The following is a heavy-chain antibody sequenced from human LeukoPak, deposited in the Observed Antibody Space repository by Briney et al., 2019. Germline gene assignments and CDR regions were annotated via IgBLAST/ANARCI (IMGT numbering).Heavy chain of an antibody. CDR3: ARGYSYGFLSSDY. CDR1: GGSISSYY. D-gene: IGHD5-18*01. CDR2: IYYSGST. V-gene: IGHV4-59*01. Sequence: PSGTLSLTCTVSGGSISSYYWSWIRQPPGKGLEWIGYIYYSGSTNYNPSLKSRVTISVDTSKNQFSLKLSSVTAADTAVYYCARGYSYGFLSSDYWGQGTLVTVSS. J-gene: IGHJ4*02.